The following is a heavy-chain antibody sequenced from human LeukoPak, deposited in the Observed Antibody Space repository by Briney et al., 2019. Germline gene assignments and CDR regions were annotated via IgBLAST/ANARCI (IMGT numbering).Heavy chain of an antibody. CDR2: INPSGGST. CDR1: GYTFTSYY. V-gene: IGHV1-46*01. Sequence: ASAKVSCKASGYTFTSYYMHWVRQAPGQGLEWMGIINPSGGSTSYAQKFQGRVTMTRDTSTSTVYMELSSLRSEDTAVYYCARGALYDFWSGYYSNWFDPWGQGTLVTVSS. CDR3: ARGALYDFWSGYYSNWFDP. D-gene: IGHD3-3*01. J-gene: IGHJ5*02.